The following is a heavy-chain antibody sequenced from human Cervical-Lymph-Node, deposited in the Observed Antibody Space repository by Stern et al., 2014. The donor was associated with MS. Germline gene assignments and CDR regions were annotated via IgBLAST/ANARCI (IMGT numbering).Heavy chain of an antibody. CDR3: ARVHSGYNWFDY. J-gene: IGHJ4*02. Sequence: QLQLQESGPGLVKPSGTLSLTCAVSGGSINNPNWWGWVRQTPGMGLEWIGEIYHSGTTNFSPSLKSRVSMSVEKSRNQFSLELKSVTAADTAVYYCARVHSGYNWFDYWGQGTLVTVSS. V-gene: IGHV4-4*02. CDR1: GGSINNPNW. CDR2: IYHSGTT. D-gene: IGHD5-12*01.